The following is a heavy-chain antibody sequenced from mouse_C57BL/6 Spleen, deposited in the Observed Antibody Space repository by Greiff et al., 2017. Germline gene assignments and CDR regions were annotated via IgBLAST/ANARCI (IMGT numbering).Heavy chain of an antibody. V-gene: IGHV1-7*01. CDR1: GYTFTSYW. CDR3: ATPSRDSLYYGNYLYYFDY. J-gene: IGHJ2*01. Sequence: QVQLKQSGAELAKPGASVKLSCKASGYTFTSYWMHWVKQRPGQGLEWIGYINPSSGYTKYNQKFKDKATLTADKSSSTAYMQLSSLTYEDSAVYYCATPSRDSLYYGNYLYYFDYWGQGTTLTVSS. CDR2: INPSSGYT. D-gene: IGHD2-1*01.